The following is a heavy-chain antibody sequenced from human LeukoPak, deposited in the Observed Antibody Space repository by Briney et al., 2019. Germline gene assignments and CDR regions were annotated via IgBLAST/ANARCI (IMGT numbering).Heavy chain of an antibody. CDR1: GGSISSYY. J-gene: IGHJ4*02. D-gene: IGHD3-10*01. CDR3: ARLLWFGELLYYFDY. Sequence: SETLPLTCTVSGGSISSYYWSWIRQPPGKGLEWIGYIYYSGSTNYNPSLKSRVTISVDTSKNQFSLKLSSVTAADTAVYYCARLLWFGELLYYFDYWGQGTLVTVSS. V-gene: IGHV4-59*01. CDR2: IYYSGST.